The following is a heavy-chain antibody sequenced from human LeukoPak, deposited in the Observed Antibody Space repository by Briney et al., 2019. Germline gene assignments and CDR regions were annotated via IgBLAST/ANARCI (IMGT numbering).Heavy chain of an antibody. J-gene: IGHJ4*02. CDR3: ARDRASSGYYYQPFDY. D-gene: IGHD3-22*01. V-gene: IGHV1-18*01. CDR2: ISAYNGNT. CDR1: GYTFTSYG. Sequence: ASVKVSCKASGYTFTSYGISWVRQAPGQGLEWMGWISAYNGNTNYAQKFQGRVTMTTDTSTSTAYMELRSLRSDDTAVYYCARDRASSGYYYQPFDYWGQGTLVTVSS.